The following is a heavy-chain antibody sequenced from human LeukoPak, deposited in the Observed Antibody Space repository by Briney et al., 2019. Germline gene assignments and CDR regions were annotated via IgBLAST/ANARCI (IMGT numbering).Heavy chain of an antibody. Sequence: PGRSLRLSCAASGFTFSSYWMHWVRQAPGKGLVWVSRINSDGSSTSYADSVKGRFAISRDNAKNTLYLQMNSLRAEDTAVYYCARVSYYYGSGSYRPTAVYYSDYWGQGTLVTVSS. CDR2: INSDGSST. CDR1: GFTFSSYW. CDR3: ARVSYYYGSGSYRPTAVYYSDY. J-gene: IGHJ4*02. V-gene: IGHV3-74*01. D-gene: IGHD3-10*01.